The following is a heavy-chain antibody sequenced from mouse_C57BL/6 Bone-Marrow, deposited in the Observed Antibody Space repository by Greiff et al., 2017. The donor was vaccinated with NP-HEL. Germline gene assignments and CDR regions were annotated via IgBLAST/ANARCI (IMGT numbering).Heavy chain of an antibody. J-gene: IGHJ4*01. Sequence: QVQLQQPGAELVMPGASVKLSCKASGYTFTSYWMHWVKQRPGQGLEWIGEIDPSDSYTNYNQKFKGKSTLTVDKSSSTAYMQLSSLTSEDSAVYYCASFYYDYDVSSYYAKDYWGQGTSVTVSS. CDR3: ASFYYDYDVSSYYAKDY. CDR2: IDPSDSYT. CDR1: GYTFTSYW. V-gene: IGHV1-69*01. D-gene: IGHD2-4*01.